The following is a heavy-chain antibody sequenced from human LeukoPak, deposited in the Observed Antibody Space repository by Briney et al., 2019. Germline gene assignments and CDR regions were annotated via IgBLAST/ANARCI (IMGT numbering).Heavy chain of an antibody. CDR2: ISGSGGST. V-gene: IGHV3-23*01. CDR3: AKTPPEYCSSTSCYFYFDY. CDR1: GFTFSSYA. D-gene: IGHD2-2*01. Sequence: GGSLRLSCAASGFTFSSYAMSWVRQALGKGLEWVSAISGSGGSTYYADSVKGRFTISRDNSKNTLYLQMNSLRAEDTAVYYCAKTPPEYCSSTSCYFYFDYWGQGTLVTVSS. J-gene: IGHJ4*02.